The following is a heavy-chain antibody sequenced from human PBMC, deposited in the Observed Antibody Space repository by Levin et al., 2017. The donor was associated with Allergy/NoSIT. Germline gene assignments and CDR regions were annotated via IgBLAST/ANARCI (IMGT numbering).Heavy chain of an antibody. CDR1: GFTFRTYA. J-gene: IGHJ6*02. D-gene: IGHD1-1*01. CDR2: ITDRGGST. V-gene: IGHV3-23*01. CDR3: VRDSSFATSGTTLGVDYYYGMDV. Sequence: PGESLKISCAASGFTFRTYAMTWVRQAPGKGLEWVSGITDRGGSTFYANSVRGRFTISRDNSNNTLYLQMNSLRVEDTDVYYCVRDSSFATSGTTLGVDYYYGMDVWGQGTTVTVSS.